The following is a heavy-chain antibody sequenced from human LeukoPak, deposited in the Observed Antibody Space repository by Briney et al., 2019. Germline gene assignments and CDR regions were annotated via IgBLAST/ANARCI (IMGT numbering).Heavy chain of an antibody. CDR3: ARDFWGPHN. J-gene: IGHJ4*02. Sequence: PGGSLTLSCAASGFTFSHSAMNWVRQGPDKGLEWVAYISTGGSLIVYADSVRGRFTISRDDAQTSAYLQMNSLRAEDTAFYYCARDFWGPHNWGQGTLVTVSA. CDR1: GFTFSHSA. V-gene: IGHV3-48*01. CDR2: ISTGGSLI. D-gene: IGHD3-16*01.